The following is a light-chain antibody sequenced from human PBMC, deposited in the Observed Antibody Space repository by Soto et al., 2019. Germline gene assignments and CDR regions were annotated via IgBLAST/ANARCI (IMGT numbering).Light chain of an antibody. CDR2: AAS. V-gene: IGKV1-39*01. CDR1: QSIRNY. Sequence: DIQMTQSPSSLSASVGDRVTISCRASQSIRNYVSWYQQKPGTAPKLLIRAASTLQSGVPSRFSGSGSGTDFTLTSSSLHIEDFATYFCQQTDSTPQTFGQGTNVEI. CDR3: QQTDSTPQT. J-gene: IGKJ1*01.